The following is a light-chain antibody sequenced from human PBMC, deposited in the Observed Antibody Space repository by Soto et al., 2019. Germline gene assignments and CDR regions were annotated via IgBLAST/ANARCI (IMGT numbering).Light chain of an antibody. CDR1: QSVSSSY. J-gene: IGKJ4*01. V-gene: IGKV3-20*01. Sequence: ESVLTQSPGTLSLSPGERATLSCRASQSVSSSYLAWYQQKPGQAPRLLIYGASSRATGIPDRFSGSGSGTDFTLTINRLEPEDFAVYYCQQYGSSPLTFGGGTKVDIK. CDR2: GAS. CDR3: QQYGSSPLT.